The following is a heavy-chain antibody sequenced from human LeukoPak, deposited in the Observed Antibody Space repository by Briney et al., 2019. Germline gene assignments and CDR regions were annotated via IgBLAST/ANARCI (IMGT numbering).Heavy chain of an antibody. CDR3: ARGGRGWIRSPDF. V-gene: IGHV4-34*01. Sequence: SETLSLTCAVYGGSFSDYYWSWIRQSPGKGLVWIGEINHSGNTNYNPSLKSRVTISIDTSKNQLSLKLISVTAADTALYYCARGGRGWIRSPDFWGQGTLVTVSS. D-gene: IGHD5-12*01. CDR1: GGSFSDYY. J-gene: IGHJ4*02. CDR2: INHSGNT.